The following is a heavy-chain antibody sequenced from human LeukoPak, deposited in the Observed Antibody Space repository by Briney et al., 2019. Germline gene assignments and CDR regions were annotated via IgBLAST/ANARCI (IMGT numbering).Heavy chain of an antibody. Sequence: SETLSLTCTVSGGSISSYHWSWIRQPPGKGLEWIGYIYYSGSTNYNPSLKSRVTISVDTSKNQFSLKLSSVTAADTAVYYCARFPVVVHRSYYFDYWGQGTLVTVSS. CDR1: GGSISSYH. D-gene: IGHD3-22*01. V-gene: IGHV4-59*01. CDR3: ARFPVVVHRSYYFDY. J-gene: IGHJ4*02. CDR2: IYYSGST.